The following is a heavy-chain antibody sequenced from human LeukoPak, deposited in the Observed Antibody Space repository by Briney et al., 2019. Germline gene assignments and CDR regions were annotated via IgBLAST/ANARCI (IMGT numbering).Heavy chain of an antibody. D-gene: IGHD3-22*01. J-gene: IGHJ4*02. CDR2: ISGSGGST. V-gene: IGHV3-23*01. CDR1: GFLFTDFA. CDR3: AKDAKYYYDSSDIDY. Sequence: GGSLRLSCTASGFLFTDFAVSWVRQAPGKGLEWVSAISGSGGSTYYADSVKGRFTISRDNSKNTLYLQMNSLRAEDTAVYYCAKDAKYYYDSSDIDYWGQGTLVTVSS.